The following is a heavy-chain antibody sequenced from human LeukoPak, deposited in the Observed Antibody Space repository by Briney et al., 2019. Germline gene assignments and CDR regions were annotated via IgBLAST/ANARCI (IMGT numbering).Heavy chain of an antibody. V-gene: IGHV3-53*05. CDR2: IYSGGST. CDR3: AKDLIL. J-gene: IGHJ3*01. Sequence: GGSLRLSCAASGFTVSSNYMSWVRQAPGKGLEWVSVIYSGGSTYYADSVKGRFTISRDNSKNTLYLQMFSLRPEDTAVYFCAKDLILWGQGTVVTVSS. CDR1: GFTVSSNY.